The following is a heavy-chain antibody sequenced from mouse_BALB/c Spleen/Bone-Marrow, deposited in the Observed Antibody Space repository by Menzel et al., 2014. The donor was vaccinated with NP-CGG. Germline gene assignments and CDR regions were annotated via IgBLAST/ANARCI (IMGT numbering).Heavy chain of an antibody. CDR3: AISRGWYFDV. V-gene: IGHV1-87*01. J-gene: IGHJ1*01. CDR2: IYPGDGDT. Sequence: VQLQQSGSELARPGVSVKLSCKASGYTFTRYWMQWIKQRPGQGLEWIGAIYPGDGDTTYTQKFKGKATLTADKSSSTAYMQLSSLASEDSAVYYCAISRGWYFDVWGAGTTVTVSS. CDR1: GYTFTRYW.